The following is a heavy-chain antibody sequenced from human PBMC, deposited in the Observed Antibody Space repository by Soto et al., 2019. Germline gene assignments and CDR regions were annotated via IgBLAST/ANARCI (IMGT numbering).Heavy chain of an antibody. Sequence: QVQLVQSGAEVKKPGASVRVSCKPSGYTLRNYAIHWVRKAAGQSLEWLAWIDPCSGRVTYSLKVQGRIIVTRDNSATTFYMDLSSLTSEDTVVYLCTRDLNGGNPFDYWGQGALVIVSS. CDR3: TRDLNGGNPFDY. D-gene: IGHD2-8*01. V-gene: IGHV1-3*01. CDR2: IDPCSGRV. J-gene: IGHJ4*02. CDR1: GYTLRNYA.